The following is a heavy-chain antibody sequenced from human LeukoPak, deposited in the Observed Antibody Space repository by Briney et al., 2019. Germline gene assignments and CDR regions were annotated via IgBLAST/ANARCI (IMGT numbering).Heavy chain of an antibody. CDR1: GYCFTSYW. D-gene: IGHD2-15*01. CDR2: IDPSDSYT. Sequence: GESLRISCKGSGYCFTSYWISWVRQMPGKGLEWMGRIDPSDSYTNYSPSFQGHVTISADKSISTAYLQWSSLKASDTAMYYCARLCSGGSCYSDFDYWGQGTLVTVSS. J-gene: IGHJ4*02. V-gene: IGHV5-10-1*01. CDR3: ARLCSGGSCYSDFDY.